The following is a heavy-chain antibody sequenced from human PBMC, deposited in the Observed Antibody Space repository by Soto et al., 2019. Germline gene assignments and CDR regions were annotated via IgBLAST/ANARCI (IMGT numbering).Heavy chain of an antibody. D-gene: IGHD3-3*01. CDR3: ARDRFFDP. V-gene: IGHV4-4*02. Sequence: QVQLQESGPGLVKPLGTLSLTCDVSGDSVTSSNWYIWVRQPPGKRPEWIGEIYHTGSTNYNPSLRGRINISLDKSKNQFSLNLSSVTVADTAVYYCARDRFFDPRGQGILVTVSS. CDR1: GDSVTSSNW. CDR2: IYHTGST. J-gene: IGHJ5*02.